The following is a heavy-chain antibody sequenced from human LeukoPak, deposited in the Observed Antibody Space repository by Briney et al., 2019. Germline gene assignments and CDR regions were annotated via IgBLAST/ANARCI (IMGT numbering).Heavy chain of an antibody. CDR2: INPSGGST. J-gene: IGHJ4*02. CDR1: GYTFTSYY. Sequence: ASVKVSCKASGYTFTSYYMHWVRQAPGQGLEWMGIINPSGGSTSYAQKFQGRVTMTRDTSTSTVYMELSSLRSEDTAVYYCARDPKHTYYYDKGGYWGRGTLVTVSS. D-gene: IGHD3-22*01. CDR3: ARDPKHTYYYDKGGY. V-gene: IGHV1-46*01.